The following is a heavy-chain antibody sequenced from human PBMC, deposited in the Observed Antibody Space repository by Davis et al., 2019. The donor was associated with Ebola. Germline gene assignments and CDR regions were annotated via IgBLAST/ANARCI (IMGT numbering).Heavy chain of an antibody. D-gene: IGHD6-6*01. V-gene: IGHV3-48*02. CDR1: GFTFSSYD. J-gene: IGHJ4*02. Sequence: PGGSLRLSCVASGFTFSSYDMNWVRQAPGKGLEWIADISSSSRSIYYADSVKGRFTISRDNAKNSLYLQMNSLGDDDTAGYYCARPGRSSSPDYWGQGTLVTVSS. CDR3: ARPGRSSSPDY. CDR2: ISSSSRSI.